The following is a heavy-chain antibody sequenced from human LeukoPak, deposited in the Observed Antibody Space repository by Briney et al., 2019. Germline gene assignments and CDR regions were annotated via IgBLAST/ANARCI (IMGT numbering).Heavy chain of an antibody. CDR2: INSDGSST. Sequence: GGSLRLSCAASGFTFSSYWMHWVRQAPGKGLVWVSRINSDGSSTNYADSVKGRFTISRDNAKSSLYLQMDSLRAEDTALYYCARGNSGSYYGGDSWGQGTLVTVSS. D-gene: IGHD1-26*01. J-gene: IGHJ4*02. CDR3: ARGNSGSYYGGDS. CDR1: GFTFSSYW. V-gene: IGHV3-74*01.